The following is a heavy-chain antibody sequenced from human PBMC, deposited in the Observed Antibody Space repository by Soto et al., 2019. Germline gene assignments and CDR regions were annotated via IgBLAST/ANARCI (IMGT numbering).Heavy chain of an antibody. Sequence: QVHLVQSGVEVKTPGASVKVSCQASGYTFFTYDINWVRQAPGQGLEWMGWISTYSGDKKYAQKFQGRVTMTTDTSTPTAYLELRSLRSDDTAVYYCARHHGPTTSENWFDPWGQGTLVTVSS. CDR2: ISTYSGDK. V-gene: IGHV1-18*01. CDR1: GYTFFTYD. J-gene: IGHJ5*02. CDR3: ARHHGPTTSENWFDP. D-gene: IGHD5-12*01.